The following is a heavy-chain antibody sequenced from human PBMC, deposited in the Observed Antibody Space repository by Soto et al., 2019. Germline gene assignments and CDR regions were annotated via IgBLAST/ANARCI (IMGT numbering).Heavy chain of an antibody. D-gene: IGHD2-15*01. Sequence: QVQLVQSGAEVRKPGASVKVSCTASGYTFTSYGISWVRQAPGQGLEWMGWISAYNGDTNYAQKVQGRVTMTTDTSTSTVYRELRSLRSDDTAVYYCARVRAELGYCSGPSCLPYYNGMDVWGQGTTVTVSS. J-gene: IGHJ6*02. CDR2: ISAYNGDT. CDR1: GYTFTSYG. CDR3: ARVRAELGYCSGPSCLPYYNGMDV. V-gene: IGHV1-18*01.